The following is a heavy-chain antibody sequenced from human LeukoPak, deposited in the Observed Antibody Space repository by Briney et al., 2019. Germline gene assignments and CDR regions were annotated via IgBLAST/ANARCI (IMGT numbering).Heavy chain of an antibody. Sequence: GASVKVSCKASGYTFTSYAMHWVRQAPGQRLEWMGWINAGNGNTKYSQKFQGRVTITRDTSASTAYMELSSLRSEDTAVYYCARGWDCGGDCLNWFDPWGQGIQVTVSS. CDR2: INAGNGNT. D-gene: IGHD2-21*02. J-gene: IGHJ5*02. CDR3: ARGWDCGGDCLNWFDP. CDR1: GYTFTSYA. V-gene: IGHV1-3*01.